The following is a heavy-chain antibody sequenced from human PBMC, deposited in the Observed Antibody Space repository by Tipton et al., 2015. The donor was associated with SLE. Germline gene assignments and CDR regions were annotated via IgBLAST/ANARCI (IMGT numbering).Heavy chain of an antibody. D-gene: IGHD3-9*01. CDR1: GVSISTDSYY. Sequence: TLSLTCTVSGVSISTDSYYWSWIRQPAGQRLEWIGQIRVRGSNSDYNPPLKSRATISVDTSKNQFSLKRTSVTAADTAVYYWAREGDSYHDLLTGNPYYYYYLDVWGKGTTVTVSS. CDR3: AREGDSYHDLLTGNPYYYYYLDV. V-gene: IGHV4-61*09. CDR2: IRVRGSN. J-gene: IGHJ6*03.